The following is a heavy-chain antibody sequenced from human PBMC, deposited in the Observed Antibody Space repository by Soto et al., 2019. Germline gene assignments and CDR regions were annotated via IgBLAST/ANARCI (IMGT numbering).Heavy chain of an antibody. D-gene: IGHD3-3*01. V-gene: IGHV3-74*01. CDR2: INSDGSST. CDR3: ARMDFEFWSRHLNWFDP. CDR1: GFTFSSYW. J-gene: IGHJ5*02. Sequence: GGSLRLSCAASGFTFSSYWMHWVRQAPGKGLVWVSRINSDGSSTSYADSVKGRFTISRDNAKNTLYLQMNSLRAEDTAVYYCARMDFEFWSRHLNWFDPRGQGTLVTGSS.